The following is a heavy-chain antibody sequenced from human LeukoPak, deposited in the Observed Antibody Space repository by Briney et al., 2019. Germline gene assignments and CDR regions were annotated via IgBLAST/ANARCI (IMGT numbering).Heavy chain of an antibody. D-gene: IGHD3-22*01. CDR3: AREYYYDSSGPFDY. Sequence: GGSLRLSCAASGFAVSSNYMNWVRQAPGQGLEWVSVIYSGGNTYYADSVKGRFTISIDNSKNTVYLQMNSLRAEDTAVYYCAREYYYDSSGPFDYWGQGTLVTVSS. CDR1: GFAVSSNY. J-gene: IGHJ4*02. V-gene: IGHV3-53*01. CDR2: IYSGGNT.